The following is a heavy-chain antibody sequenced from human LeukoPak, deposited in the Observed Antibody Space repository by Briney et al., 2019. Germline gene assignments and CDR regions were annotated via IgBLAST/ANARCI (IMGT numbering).Heavy chain of an antibody. CDR2: ISGSGGST. CDR1: GFTFSSYA. Sequence: GGSLRLSCAASGFTFSSYAMSWVRQAPGKGLEWVSAISGSGGSTYYADSVKGRFTISSHNSKTTLYLQMNSLSAEDTAVYYCAKAALTTSYPVFDPWGQGTLVTVSS. J-gene: IGHJ5*02. V-gene: IGHV3-23*01. D-gene: IGHD4-17*01. CDR3: AKAALTTSYPVFDP.